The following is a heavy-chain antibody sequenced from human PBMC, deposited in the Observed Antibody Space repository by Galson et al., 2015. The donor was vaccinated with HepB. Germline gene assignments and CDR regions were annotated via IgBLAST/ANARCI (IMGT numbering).Heavy chain of an antibody. CDR1: GGSISSRSYY. Sequence: SETLSLTCTVSGGSISSRSYYWGWIRQPPGTGLEWIGTVYYSGSSYYNPSLKSRVTISVDTSQNQFSLRLSSVTAADTAVYYCARGQPKLQVRNGMNVWGQGTTVTVSS. J-gene: IGHJ6*02. CDR3: ARGQPKLQVRNGMNV. CDR2: VYYSGSS. D-gene: IGHD1-7*01. V-gene: IGHV4-39*01.